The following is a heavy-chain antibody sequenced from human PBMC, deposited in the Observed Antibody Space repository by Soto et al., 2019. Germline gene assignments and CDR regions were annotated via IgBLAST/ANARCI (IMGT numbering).Heavy chain of an antibody. J-gene: IGHJ4*02. Sequence: EVQLLESGGGLVQPGRSLRLSCVASGFTFDDYAMHWVRQAPGKGLEWVSGISWNGDETDYADSIRGRFTISRDNTKNSLFLQMNSLRAEDTAVYYCVKDGVSGWSDYFFDYWGQGTLVTVSS. CDR1: GFTFDDYA. V-gene: IGHV3-9*01. CDR2: ISWNGDET. CDR3: VKDGVSGWSDYFFDY. D-gene: IGHD6-19*01.